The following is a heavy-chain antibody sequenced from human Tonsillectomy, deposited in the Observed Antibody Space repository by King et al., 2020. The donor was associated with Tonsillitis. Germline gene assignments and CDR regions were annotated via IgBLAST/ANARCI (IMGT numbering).Heavy chain of an antibody. CDR3: ARDFLYRGG. J-gene: IGHJ6*02. Sequence: VQLVGSGGGLVQPGGALRLSCAASGFTFSSYWMHWVRQAPGKGLVWVSRINTDGSSTSYANSEKGRFTISRYHANNTLYLQMNSLRAEDTAVYYCARDFLYRGGWGPGTTGTGSS. D-gene: IGHD3-10*01. CDR2: INTDGSST. V-gene: IGHV3-74*01. CDR1: GFTFSSYW.